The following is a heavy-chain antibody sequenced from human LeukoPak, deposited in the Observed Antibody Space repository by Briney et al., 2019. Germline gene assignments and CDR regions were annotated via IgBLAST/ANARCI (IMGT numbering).Heavy chain of an antibody. Sequence: SGTLSLTCAVSGGSISSSNWWSWVRQPPGKGLEWIGEIYHSGSTNYNPSLKSRVTISVDKSKNQFSLKLSSVTAADTAAYYCAREWYYCSSTSCYFYYGMDVWGKGTTVTVSS. CDR2: IYHSGST. CDR3: AREWYYCSSTSCYFYYGMDV. D-gene: IGHD2-2*01. V-gene: IGHV4-4*02. J-gene: IGHJ6*04. CDR1: GGSISSSNW.